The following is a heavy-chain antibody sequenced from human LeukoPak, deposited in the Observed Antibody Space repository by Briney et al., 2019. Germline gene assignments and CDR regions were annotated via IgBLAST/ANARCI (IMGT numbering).Heavy chain of an antibody. CDR2: INPNSSGT. V-gene: IGHV1-2*02. CDR1: GYTFTGYY. CDR3: AREWELLRKYLYH. J-gene: IGHJ1*01. Sequence: ASVKVSSKASGYTFTGYYLHWVRQAPGQGLDWMGWINPNSSGTTYAKNFKGRVTLTWDTSISTAYMELSRLRSDDTAVYYCAREWELLRKYLYHWGQGTLVTVSS. D-gene: IGHD1-26*01.